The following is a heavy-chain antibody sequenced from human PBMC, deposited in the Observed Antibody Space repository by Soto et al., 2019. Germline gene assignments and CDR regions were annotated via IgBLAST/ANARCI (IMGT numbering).Heavy chain of an antibody. CDR3: ARGRGGTYDAFDI. V-gene: IGHV4-59*01. CDR2: IFYSGTT. CDR1: GGSISSYF. J-gene: IGHJ3*02. Sequence: QVQLQESGPRLVKPSETLSLTCTVSGGSISSYFWSWIRQSPGEGLEWIGYIFYSGTTNYSPSLKSRVTMSLGTAKTQFSLNLTSVTAADTAVYYWARGRGGTYDAFDIWGQGTMVTVSS. D-gene: IGHD1-26*01.